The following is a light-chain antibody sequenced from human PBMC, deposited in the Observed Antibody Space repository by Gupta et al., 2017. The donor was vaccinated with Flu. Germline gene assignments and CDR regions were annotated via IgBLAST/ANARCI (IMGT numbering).Light chain of an antibody. CDR1: QSVSRSY. V-gene: IGKV3-20*01. Sequence: EIVLTQSPGTLSLSPGERATLSCRASQSVSRSYLAWYQQKPGQAPRLLIYGASSRETGIPDRFSGSGSGTDFTLTISRLEPEDFAVYYCQQYGSSPKLTFGGGTKVEIK. J-gene: IGKJ4*01. CDR3: QQYGSSPKLT. CDR2: GAS.